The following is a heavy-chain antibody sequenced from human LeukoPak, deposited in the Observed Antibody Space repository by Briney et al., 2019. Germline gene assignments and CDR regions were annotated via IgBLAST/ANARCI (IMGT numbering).Heavy chain of an antibody. V-gene: IGHV3-21*01. Sequence: PGGSLRLSCAASGFTFSSYSMNWVRQAPGKGLEWVSSISSSSSYIYYADSVKGRFTISRDNAKNSLYLQMNSLRAEDTAVYYCARDLRGGKAAPYYMDVWGKGTTVTVSS. J-gene: IGHJ6*03. D-gene: IGHD3-10*01. CDR2: ISSSSSYI. CDR3: ARDLRGGKAAPYYMDV. CDR1: GFTFSSYS.